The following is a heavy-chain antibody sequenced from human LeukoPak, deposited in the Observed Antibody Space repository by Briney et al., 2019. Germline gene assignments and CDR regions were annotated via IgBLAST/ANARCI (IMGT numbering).Heavy chain of an antibody. CDR3: ARDRMTTVTNDAFDI. Sequence: GSLRLSCAASGFPFSEYYMSGIRQAPRKGLEGVSYIVSSGTTIYFADSVKGRFTISRDNAKNSLFLQMNSLRAEDTAVYYCARDRMTTVTNDAFDIWGQGTMVTVSS. V-gene: IGHV3-11*04. J-gene: IGHJ3*02. D-gene: IGHD4-17*01. CDR2: IVSSGTTI. CDR1: GFPFSEYY.